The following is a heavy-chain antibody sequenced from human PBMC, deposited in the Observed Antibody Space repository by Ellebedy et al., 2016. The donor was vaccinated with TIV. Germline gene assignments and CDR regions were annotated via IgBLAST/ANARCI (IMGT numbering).Heavy chain of an antibody. V-gene: IGHV4-31*03. CDR3: ARVLGLTQVRGGITRGFYYYMDV. CDR2: MSYSGSS. CDR1: GVSISSGAYF. D-gene: IGHD3-10*01. J-gene: IGHJ6*03. Sequence: SETLSLTXSVSGVSISSGAYFWTWIRPLPGKGLEWTGYMSYSGSSFSNSSLKSRLIISGDTSKNQLSLKLTSVTAAETAIYFCARVLGLTQVRGGITRGFYYYMDVWGKGTTVTVSS.